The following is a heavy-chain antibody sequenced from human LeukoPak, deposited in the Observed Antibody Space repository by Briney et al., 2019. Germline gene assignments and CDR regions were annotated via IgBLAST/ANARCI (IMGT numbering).Heavy chain of an antibody. CDR2: IRQDGSQK. V-gene: IGHV3-7*01. D-gene: IGHD4-17*01. J-gene: IGHJ4*02. Sequence: PGGSLRLSCAASGFTFSYHWMAWVRQAPGKGLEWVATIRQDGSQKYYVDSVKGRFTISRDNAKNSLYLQMNSLRAEDTAVYYCARESGSVTSEVDFDYWGQGTLVTVSS. CDR1: GFTFSYHW. CDR3: ARESGSVTSEVDFDY.